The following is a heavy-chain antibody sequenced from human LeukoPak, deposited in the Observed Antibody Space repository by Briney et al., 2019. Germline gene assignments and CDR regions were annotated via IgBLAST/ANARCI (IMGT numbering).Heavy chain of an antibody. J-gene: IGHJ4*02. D-gene: IGHD5-24*01. V-gene: IGHV3-15*01. Sequence: GGSLRLSCAASGFTFSSAWMSWVRQAPGKGLEWVGRIKSKTDGATTDYTAPVKGRFTISRDDSKSIAYLQMNSLKTEDTAVYYCTRAGDGYLGALDYWGQGTLVTVSS. CDR2: IKSKTDGATT. CDR3: TRAGDGYLGALDY. CDR1: GFTFSSAW.